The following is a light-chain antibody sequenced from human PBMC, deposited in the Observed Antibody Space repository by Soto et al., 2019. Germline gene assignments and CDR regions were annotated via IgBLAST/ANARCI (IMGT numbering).Light chain of an antibody. CDR2: LGS. Sequence: MVLLHSPPSFPLTPGDPASIPSSLIQTLLRSIGPNYLDWYLQKPGQSPQLLIYLGSNRASGVPDRFSGSGSGTDFTLKISRVEAEDVGVYYCMQTQQTRSFGQGTKVEIK. CDR3: MQTQQTRS. J-gene: IGKJ1*01. V-gene: IGKV2-28*01. CDR1: QTLLRSIGPNY.